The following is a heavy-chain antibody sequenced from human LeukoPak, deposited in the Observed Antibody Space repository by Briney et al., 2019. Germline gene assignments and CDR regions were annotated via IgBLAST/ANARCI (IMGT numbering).Heavy chain of an antibody. CDR2: IYSGGST. J-gene: IGHJ4*02. CDR1: GFTVSSNY. CDR3: ARYFYDSSGDFDY. Sequence: GGSLRLSCAASGFTVSSNYMSWVRQAPGKGLEWVSVIYSGGSTYYADSVKGRFTISRDNSKNTLYLQMNSLRAEDTALYYCARYFYDSSGDFDYWGQGTLVTVSS. D-gene: IGHD3-22*01. V-gene: IGHV3-66*01.